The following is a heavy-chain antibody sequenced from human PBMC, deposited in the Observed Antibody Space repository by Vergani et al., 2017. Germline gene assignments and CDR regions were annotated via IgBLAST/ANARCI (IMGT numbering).Heavy chain of an antibody. CDR2: INHSGST. J-gene: IGHJ5*02. CDR1: GGSFSGYY. V-gene: IGHV4-34*01. D-gene: IGHD3-3*01. CDR3: ARVQELYDFWSGYYTGGWFDP. Sequence: QVQLQQWGAGLLKPSETLSLTCAVYGGSFSGYYWSWIRQPPGKGLEWIGEINHSGSTNYNPSLKSRVTISVDTSKNQFSLKLSSVTAADTAVYYCARVQELYDFWSGYYTGGWFDPWGQGTLVTVSS.